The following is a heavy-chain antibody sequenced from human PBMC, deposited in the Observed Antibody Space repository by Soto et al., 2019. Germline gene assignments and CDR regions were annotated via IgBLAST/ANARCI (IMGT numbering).Heavy chain of an antibody. CDR1: GSTFSNDW. Sequence: EVQLVESGGGLLQPGGSLRLSCAVSGSTFSNDWMHWVRQAPGKGLVWVSHINSDGSSTNYADFVKGRFTIARANAKNTVSLQMNSLRAEDTAVYYCARDRSYSLDVWGQGTTVTVSS. V-gene: IGHV3-74*01. J-gene: IGHJ6*02. CDR3: ARDRSYSLDV. CDR2: INSDGSST.